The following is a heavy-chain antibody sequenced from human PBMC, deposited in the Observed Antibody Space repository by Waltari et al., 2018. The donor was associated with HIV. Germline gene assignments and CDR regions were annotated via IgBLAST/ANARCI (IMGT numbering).Heavy chain of an antibody. J-gene: IGHJ4*02. CDR3: ATLDRYYSNYDY. V-gene: IGHV1-24*01. CDR1: GYTLTALS. D-gene: IGHD4-4*01. Sequence: QVQLVQSGAEVKKPGASVKVSCKVSGYTLTALSMHWVRQAPGKGLEWMGGFDPEDGETSDAQKFQGRVTMTEDTSTDTAYMELSSLRSEDTAVYYCATLDRYYSNYDYWGQGTLVTVSS. CDR2: FDPEDGET.